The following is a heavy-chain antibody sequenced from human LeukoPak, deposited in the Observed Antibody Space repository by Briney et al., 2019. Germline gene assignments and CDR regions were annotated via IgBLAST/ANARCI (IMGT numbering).Heavy chain of an antibody. V-gene: IGHV1-8*01. CDR3: ATDPYYYGSGTVP. J-gene: IGHJ5*02. D-gene: IGHD3-10*01. Sequence: GASVKVSCKASGYTFTSYDINWVRQATGQGLEWMGWMNPNSGNTGYAQKFQGRVTMTRNTSISTAYMELSSLRSEDTAVYYCATDPYYYGSGTVPWGQGTLVTVSS. CDR1: GYTFTSYD. CDR2: MNPNSGNT.